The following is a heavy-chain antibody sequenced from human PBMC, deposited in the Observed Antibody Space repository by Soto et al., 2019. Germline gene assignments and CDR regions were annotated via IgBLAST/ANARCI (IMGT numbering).Heavy chain of an antibody. CDR2: VNPSGGHT. V-gene: IGHV1-46*01. D-gene: IGHD2-21*02. CDR3: ARGGHVVVVTAALDY. Sequence: QVQLVQSGAEVKKPGASVKVSCKASGDTFTDYYIHWVRQAPGQGLEWMGTVNPSGGHTTYAKHFRGRMTMARDASTSTLYMELTSLTSEDTAVYYCARGGHVVVVTAALDYWGQGTLVTVSS. J-gene: IGHJ4*02. CDR1: GDTFTDYY.